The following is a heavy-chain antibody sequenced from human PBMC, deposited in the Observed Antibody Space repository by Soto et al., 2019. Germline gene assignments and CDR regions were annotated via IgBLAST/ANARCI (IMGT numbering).Heavy chain of an antibody. CDR2: ISTSDGTT. CDR1: GFTFRNFD. Sequence: GGSLRLSCAASGFTFRNFDLSWVRHAPGKGLELVSGISTSDGTTTYSDSANRRFTSSSYNSKNTLYLQMTSLRSEATAVYYFATGTAAPAHWGQSNPVTVSS. CDR3: ATGTAAPAH. J-gene: IGHJ1*01. V-gene: IGHV3-23*01. D-gene: IGHD6-13*01.